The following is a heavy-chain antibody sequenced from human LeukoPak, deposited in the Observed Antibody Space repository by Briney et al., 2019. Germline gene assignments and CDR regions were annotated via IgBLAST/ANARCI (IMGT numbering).Heavy chain of an antibody. J-gene: IGHJ6*03. CDR1: GFTFSSYG. CDR3: AKDYSSRWNNYYYMDV. D-gene: IGHD6-13*01. Sequence: GGSLRLSCAASGFTFSSYGMHWVRQAPGKGLEWVAFIRYDGSNKYYADSVKGRFTISRDNSKNTLYLQMNSLRAEDTALYYCAKDYSSRWNNYYYMDVWGKGTTVTVSS. V-gene: IGHV3-30*02. CDR2: IRYDGSNK.